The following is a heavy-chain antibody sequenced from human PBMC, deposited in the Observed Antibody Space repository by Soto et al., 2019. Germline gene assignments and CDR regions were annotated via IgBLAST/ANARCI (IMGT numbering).Heavy chain of an antibody. Sequence: SETLSLTCTVSGGSISSYYWSWIRQPPGKGLEWIGYIYYSGSTNYNPSLKSRVTISVDTCKNQFSLKLSSVTAADTAVYYWARQRCSGGSCYYFDYWGQGTLVTVSS. CDR1: GGSISSYY. V-gene: IGHV4-59*01. CDR3: ARQRCSGGSCYYFDY. CDR2: IYYSGST. J-gene: IGHJ4*02. D-gene: IGHD2-15*01.